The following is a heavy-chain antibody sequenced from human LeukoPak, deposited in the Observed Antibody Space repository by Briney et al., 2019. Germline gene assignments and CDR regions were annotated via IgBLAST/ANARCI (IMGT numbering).Heavy chain of an antibody. CDR1: GFTFSSYG. CDR2: IRYDGSNK. D-gene: IGHD4-17*01. Sequence: GGSLRLSCAASGFTFSSYGMHWVRQAPGKGLEWVAFIRYDGSNKYYADSVKGRFTISRDNSKNTLYLQMNSLRTEDTAVYYCAKNSLSSRLRYFDYWGQGTLVTVSS. J-gene: IGHJ4*02. CDR3: AKNSLSSRLRYFDY. V-gene: IGHV3-30*02.